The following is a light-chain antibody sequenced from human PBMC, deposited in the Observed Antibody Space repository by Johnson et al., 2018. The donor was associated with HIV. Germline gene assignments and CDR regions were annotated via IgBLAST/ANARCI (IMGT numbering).Light chain of an antibody. CDR1: SSNIGNNY. J-gene: IGLJ1*01. V-gene: IGLV1-51*01. CDR3: GTWDSSLSAYV. Sequence: QSFLTQPPSVSAAPGQKVTISCSGSSSNIGNNYVSWYQQLPGTAPNLLIYDNNKRPSGIPDRFSGSKSGTSATLGITGLQTGDEADYYCGTWDSSLSAYVFGTGTKVTVL. CDR2: DNN.